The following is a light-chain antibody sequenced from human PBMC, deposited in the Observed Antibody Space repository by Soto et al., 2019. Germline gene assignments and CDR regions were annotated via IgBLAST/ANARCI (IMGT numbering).Light chain of an antibody. J-gene: IGKJ1*01. CDR2: GAS. Sequence: EIVLTQSPGTLSLSPGETATLSCRASQFVRSDKLAWYQQKPGQAPRLLIYGASTRASDVPDRFSGSGSVTDFTLTISRLEPEDFAVYYCQQYSSSRTFGQGTKVEIK. V-gene: IGKV3-20*01. CDR3: QQYSSSRT. CDR1: QFVRSDK.